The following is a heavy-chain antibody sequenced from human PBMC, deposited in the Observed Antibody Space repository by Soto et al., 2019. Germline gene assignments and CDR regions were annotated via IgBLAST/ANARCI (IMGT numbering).Heavy chain of an antibody. CDR2: IKSKTDGGTT. Sequence: PGGSLRLSCAASGFTFSNAWMSWVRQAPGKGLEWVGRIKSKTDGGTTDYAAPVKGRFTISRDDSKNTLYLQMNSLKTEDTAVYYCTTDAEVLLWFGEFDEWGQGTLVTVSS. D-gene: IGHD3-10*01. CDR1: GFTFSNAW. CDR3: TTDAEVLLWFGEFDE. J-gene: IGHJ4*02. V-gene: IGHV3-15*01.